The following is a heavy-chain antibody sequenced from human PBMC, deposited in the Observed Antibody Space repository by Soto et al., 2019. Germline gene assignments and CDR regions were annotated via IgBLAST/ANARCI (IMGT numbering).Heavy chain of an antibody. Sequence: EVQLVESGGGLVQPGGSLRLSCAASGFTFSSYWMSWVRQAPGKGLEWVANIKQDGSEKYYVDSVKGRFTISRDNAKNALYLQMNSLRAGDTAVYYCARGKGYTVRGSNWFDPWGQGTLVTVSS. J-gene: IGHJ5*02. D-gene: IGHD3-10*01. CDR3: ARGKGYTVRGSNWFDP. CDR2: IKQDGSEK. CDR1: GFTFSSYW. V-gene: IGHV3-7*01.